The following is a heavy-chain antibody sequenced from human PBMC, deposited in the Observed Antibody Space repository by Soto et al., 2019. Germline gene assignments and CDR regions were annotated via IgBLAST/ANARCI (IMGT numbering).Heavy chain of an antibody. Sequence: QVQLQESGPGLVKPSETLSLTCTVSGGSISSYYWSWIRQPPGKGLEWIGYIYYSGSTNYNPSLKSRVTISVDTSKNQFSLKLSSVTAADTAVYYCARTYNYYDSSGYLGPHFDPWGQGTLVTVSS. CDR1: GGSISSYY. J-gene: IGHJ5*02. CDR3: ARTYNYYDSSGYLGPHFDP. CDR2: IYYSGST. D-gene: IGHD3-22*01. V-gene: IGHV4-59*01.